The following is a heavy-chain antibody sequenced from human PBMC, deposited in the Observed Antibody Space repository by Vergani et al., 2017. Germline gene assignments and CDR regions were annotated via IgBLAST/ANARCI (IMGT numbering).Heavy chain of an antibody. D-gene: IGHD3-3*01. CDR1: GGSISSGSYY. CDR2: IYTSGST. CDR3: ARDVTIFGVGLGHQTRYYYYMDV. Sequence: QVKLQESGPGLVKPSETLSLTCTVSGGSISSGSYYWSWIRQPAGKGLEWIGRIYTSGSTNYNPSLKSRVTMSVDTSKNQFSLKLSSVTAADTAVYYCARDVTIFGVGLGHQTRYYYYMDVWGKGTTVTVSS. V-gene: IGHV4-61*02. J-gene: IGHJ6*03.